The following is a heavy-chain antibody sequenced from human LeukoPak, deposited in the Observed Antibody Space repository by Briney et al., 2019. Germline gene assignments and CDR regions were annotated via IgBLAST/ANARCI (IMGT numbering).Heavy chain of an antibody. CDR3: ASLVTTLDY. CDR2: IYSGGNT. Sequence: GGSLGLSCAASGFSVRNNYMSWVRQAPGKGLEWVSVIYSGGNTYTADSVKGRFTISRDNSKNTLYLQMNNLRAEDTAVYYCASLVTTLDYWGQGTLVTVSS. J-gene: IGHJ4*02. D-gene: IGHD3-22*01. CDR1: GFSVRNNY. V-gene: IGHV3-53*01.